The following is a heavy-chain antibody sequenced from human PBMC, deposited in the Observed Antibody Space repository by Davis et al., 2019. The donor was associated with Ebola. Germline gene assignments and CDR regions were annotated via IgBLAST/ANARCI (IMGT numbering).Heavy chain of an antibody. Sequence: PGGSLRLSCAASGFTVRSNYMSWVRHAPGKGLEWVSYISSSGSTIYYADSVKGRFTISRDNAKNSLYLQMNSLRAEDTAVYYCARGYGFSGNSDYWGQGTLVTVSS. CDR1: GFTVRSNY. D-gene: IGHD3-10*01. CDR2: ISSSGSTI. J-gene: IGHJ4*02. CDR3: ARGYGFSGNSDY. V-gene: IGHV3-11*04.